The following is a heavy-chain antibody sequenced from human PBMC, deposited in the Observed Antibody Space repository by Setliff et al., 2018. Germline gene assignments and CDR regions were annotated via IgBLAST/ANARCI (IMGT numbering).Heavy chain of an antibody. J-gene: IGHJ6*03. CDR2: INYSGSS. V-gene: IGHV4-39*01. CDR3: AKVDIDYVMTRDNTWQYIFYMDV. Sequence: SETLSLTCSVLGDSLSSGTQYWAWIRQPPGKGLERIGNINYSGSSYYNPSLKSRVTMSVDASKNQVSLKVTSVTAEDTAVYYCAKVDIDYVMTRDNTWQYIFYMDVWGRGTTVTVSS. CDR1: GDSLSSGTQY. D-gene: IGHD3-10*02.